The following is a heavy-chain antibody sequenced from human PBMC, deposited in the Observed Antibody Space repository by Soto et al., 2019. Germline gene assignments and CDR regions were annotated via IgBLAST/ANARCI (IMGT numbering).Heavy chain of an antibody. CDR3: AHRLVAYRAPWAWAYYDY. V-gene: IGHV2-5*02. CDR1: WFSLNTNGVG. Sequence: ESPPTLVNPTETVTLTCSFSWFSLNTNGVGVGWVRQPPGKALEWLALIYWDNDKYYNPCLRARLTITKDTSKSQVVLTLANVDPVDTATYFCAHRLVAYRAPWAWAYYDYWGLGTLVTVSS. CDR2: IYWDNDK. J-gene: IGHJ4*02. D-gene: IGHD1-26*01.